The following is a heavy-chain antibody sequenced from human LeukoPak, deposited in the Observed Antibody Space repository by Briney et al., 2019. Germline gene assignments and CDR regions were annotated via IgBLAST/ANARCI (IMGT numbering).Heavy chain of an antibody. CDR1: GYTLTELS. V-gene: IGHV1-24*01. Sequence: GASVKVSCKVSGYTLTELSMHWVRQAPGKGLEWMGGFDPEDGETIYAQKFQGRVTMTEDTSTDIAYMELSSLRSEDTAVYYCATVFGKWSTGDYFDYWGQGTLVTVSS. J-gene: IGHJ4*02. CDR2: FDPEDGET. D-gene: IGHD3-10*02. CDR3: ATVFGKWSTGDYFDY.